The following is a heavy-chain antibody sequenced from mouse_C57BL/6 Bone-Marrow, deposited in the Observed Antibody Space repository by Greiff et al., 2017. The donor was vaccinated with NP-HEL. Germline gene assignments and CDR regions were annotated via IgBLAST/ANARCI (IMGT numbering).Heavy chain of an antibody. Sequence: DVQLVESGGGLVKPGGSLKLSCAASGFTFSDYGMHWVRQAPEKGLEWVAYISSGSSSIYYADTVKGRFTISRDNAKNTLFLQMTSLRSEDTAIYYCATSRLGFAYWGQGTLVTVSA. CDR3: ATSRLGFAY. CDR2: ISSGSSSI. CDR1: GFTFSDYG. V-gene: IGHV5-17*01. J-gene: IGHJ3*01.